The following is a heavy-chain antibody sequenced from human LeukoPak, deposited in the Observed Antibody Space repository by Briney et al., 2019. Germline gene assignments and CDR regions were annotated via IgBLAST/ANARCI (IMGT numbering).Heavy chain of an antibody. CDR3: AKAYSSSDYYYMDV. V-gene: IGHV3-23*01. J-gene: IGHJ6*03. D-gene: IGHD6-6*01. CDR1: GFTFSSYA. Sequence: AGGSLRLSCAASGFTFSSYAMSWVRQAPGKGLEWVSAISASGGSTYYADSMKGRFTVSRDNSKNTLYLQMNSLRAEDTAVYYCAKAYSSSDYYYMDVWGKGTTVTVSS. CDR2: ISASGGST.